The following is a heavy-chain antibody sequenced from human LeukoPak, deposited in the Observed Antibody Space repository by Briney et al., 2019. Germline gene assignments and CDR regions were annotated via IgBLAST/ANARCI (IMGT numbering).Heavy chain of an antibody. CDR2: IRAYNGNT. CDR1: GYTFTSYG. CDR3: ARKEQQLAFDY. Sequence: GASVKVSCKASGYTFTSYGISWVRQAPGQGLEWMGWIRAYNGNTHYAQRLQGRATMTTDTSTSTAYMELRSLRSDDTAMYYCARKEQQLAFDYWGQGTLVTVSS. D-gene: IGHD6-13*01. J-gene: IGHJ4*02. V-gene: IGHV1-18*04.